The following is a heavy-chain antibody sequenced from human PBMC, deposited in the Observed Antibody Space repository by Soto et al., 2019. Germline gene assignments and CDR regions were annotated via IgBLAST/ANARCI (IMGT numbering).Heavy chain of an antibody. CDR1: GGSISSSSYY. Sequence: SETLSLTCTVSGGSISSSSYYWGWIRQPPGKGLEWIGSIYYSGSTYFNPSLKSRVTISVDTSKNQFSLKLSSVTAADTAVYYCARHTPAISISDHWGQGTLVTVSS. D-gene: IGHD2-15*01. CDR2: IYYSGST. CDR3: ARHTPAISISDH. J-gene: IGHJ4*02. V-gene: IGHV4-39*01.